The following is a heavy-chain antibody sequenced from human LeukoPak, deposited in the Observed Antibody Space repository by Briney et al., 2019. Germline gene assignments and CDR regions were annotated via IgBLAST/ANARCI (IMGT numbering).Heavy chain of an antibody. J-gene: IGHJ4*02. D-gene: IGHD4-17*01. V-gene: IGHV4-4*07. Sequence: SETLSLTRTVSDGSINNYWSWIRQPAGKGLEWIGRIFSSGSTVYHPSLKSRVTMSVDTSRNSFSLKLTSVTAADTAVYYCAAQIYGDFADYWGQGTLVTVSS. CDR2: IFSSGST. CDR3: AAQIYGDFADY. CDR1: DGSINNY.